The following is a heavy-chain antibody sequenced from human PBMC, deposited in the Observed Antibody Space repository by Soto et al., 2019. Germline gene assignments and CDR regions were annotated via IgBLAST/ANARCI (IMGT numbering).Heavy chain of an antibody. CDR3: ARALTGYGMDV. CDR1: RYIFTNYG. J-gene: IGHJ6*02. V-gene: IGHV1-18*01. Sequence: QVQLVQSGVEVREPGASVKVSCKAVRYIFTNYGVSWVRQAPGQGLEWMGWITTYNGNIEYAQKFQGRVTMTTDASTSTAYMELGSLRSDDTAIYYCARALTGYGMDVWGQGTTVTVSS. CDR2: ITTYNGNI.